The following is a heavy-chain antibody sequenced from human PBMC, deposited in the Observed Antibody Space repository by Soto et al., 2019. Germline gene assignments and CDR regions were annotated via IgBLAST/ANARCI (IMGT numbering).Heavy chain of an antibody. CDR3: AIDQMEAAAGTFYY. CDR2: IYSGGST. CDR1: GFTVSSNY. Sequence: PGGSLRLSCAASGFTVSSNYMSWVRHAPGKGLEWVSVIYSGGSTYYADSVKGRFTISRDNSKNTLYLQMNSLRAEDTAVYYCAIDQMEAAAGTFYYWGQGTLVTVSS. V-gene: IGHV3-53*05. J-gene: IGHJ4*02. D-gene: IGHD6-13*01.